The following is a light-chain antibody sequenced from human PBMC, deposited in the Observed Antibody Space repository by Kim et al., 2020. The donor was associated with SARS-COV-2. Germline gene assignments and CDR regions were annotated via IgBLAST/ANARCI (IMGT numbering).Light chain of an antibody. V-gene: IGKV1-5*01. CDR1: QSLNNW. CDR2: DAS. Sequence: DIQLTQSPSTLSVSVGDGVTITCRASQSLNNWLAWYQQKPGKAPKLLIYDASSLESGVQSRFSGSGSGTEFTLTITSLQPDDFATYYCQQYEAFPLTFGGGTKVDIK. CDR3: QQYEAFPLT. J-gene: IGKJ4*01.